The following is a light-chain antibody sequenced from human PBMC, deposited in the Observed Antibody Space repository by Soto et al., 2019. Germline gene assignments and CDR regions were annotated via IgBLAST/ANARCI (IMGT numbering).Light chain of an antibody. CDR3: SSYTSSSIYV. CDR2: EVR. CDR1: SSDVGGYNY. V-gene: IGLV2-14*01. J-gene: IGLJ1*01. Sequence: QSALTQPASVSGSPGQSITISCTGTSSDVGGYNYVSWYQQHPGKAPKLMIYEVRNRPSGVSNRFSGSKSGNTASLTISGLQAEDEADYYCSSYTSSSIYVFGTGTKVTVL.